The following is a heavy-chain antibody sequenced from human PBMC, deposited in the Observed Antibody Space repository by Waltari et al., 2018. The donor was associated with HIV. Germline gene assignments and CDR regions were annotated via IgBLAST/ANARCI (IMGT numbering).Heavy chain of an antibody. CDR3: ARWARSWFYGMDV. D-gene: IGHD6-13*01. CDR2: INHSGST. V-gene: IGHV4-34*01. J-gene: IGHJ6*02. CDR1: GGSFSGYY. Sequence: VQLQQWGAGLLKPSETLSLTCAVYGGSFSGYYWSWIRQPPGKGLEWIGEINHSGSTNYNPSLKSRVTISVDTSKNQFSLKLSSVTAADTAVYYCARWARSWFYGMDVWGQGTTVTVSS.